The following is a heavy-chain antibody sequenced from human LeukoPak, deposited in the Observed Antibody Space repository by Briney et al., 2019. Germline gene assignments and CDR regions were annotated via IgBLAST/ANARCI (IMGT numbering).Heavy chain of an antibody. CDR3: ARLSIAARRFGY. CDR2: MNPNSGNT. V-gene: IGHV1-8*01. D-gene: IGHD6-6*01. Sequence: GASVKVSCKASGYTFTSYDINWVRQATGQGLEWMGWMNPNSGNTGYAQKFQGRVTMTRNTSISTAYMELSSLRSEDTAVYYCARLSIAARRFGYWGQGTLVTVSS. CDR1: GYTFTSYD. J-gene: IGHJ4*02.